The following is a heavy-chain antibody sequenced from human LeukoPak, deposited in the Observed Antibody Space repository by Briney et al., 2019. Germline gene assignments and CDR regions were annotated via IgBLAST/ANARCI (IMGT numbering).Heavy chain of an antibody. CDR3: ARDWFCGGAGCHDTFDI. D-gene: IGHD2-21*01. CDR1: GYTFTGYG. J-gene: IGHJ3*02. V-gene: IGHV1-18*01. Sequence: ASVKVSCKASGYTFTGYGLSWVRQAPGRGLQWMGWVSTYNYDTNYAQDFQGKVTLTRDTSTDTAYMELRNLRFDDTAVYYCARDWFCGGAGCHDTFDIWGQGTMVTVSS. CDR2: VSTYNYDT.